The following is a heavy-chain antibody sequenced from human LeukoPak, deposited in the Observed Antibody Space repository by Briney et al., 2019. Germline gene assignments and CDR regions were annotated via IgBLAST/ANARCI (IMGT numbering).Heavy chain of an antibody. J-gene: IGHJ4*02. V-gene: IGHV3-30*18. Sequence: GGSLRLSCAASGFTFSNYAMTWVRQAPGKGLEWVAVISYDGSNKYYADSVKGRFTISRDNSKNTLYLQMNSLRAEDTAVYYCAKDRDGYNFGGALNFDYWGQGTLVTVSS. CDR1: GFTFSNYA. CDR3: AKDRDGYNFGGALNFDY. CDR2: ISYDGSNK. D-gene: IGHD5-24*01.